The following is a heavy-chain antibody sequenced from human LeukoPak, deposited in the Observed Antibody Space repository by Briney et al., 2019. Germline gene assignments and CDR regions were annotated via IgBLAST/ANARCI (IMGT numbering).Heavy chain of an antibody. CDR3: ARGLNSENFDY. Sequence: PSETLSLTCTVSGYSISSGYYWGWIRQPPGKGLERIGSIYHSGSTYYNPSLKSRVTISVDTSKNQFSLKLSSVTAADTAVYYCARGLNSENFDYWGQGTLVTVSS. CDR2: IYHSGST. V-gene: IGHV4-38-2*02. J-gene: IGHJ4*02. CDR1: GYSISSGYY. D-gene: IGHD2-21*01.